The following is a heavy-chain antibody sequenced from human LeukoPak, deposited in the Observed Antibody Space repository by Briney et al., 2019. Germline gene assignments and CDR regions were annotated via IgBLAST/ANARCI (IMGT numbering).Heavy chain of an antibody. CDR2: ISGSGGST. V-gene: IGHV3-23*01. CDR1: GFTFSSYA. D-gene: IGHD2-2*01. CDR3: AKDIVVVPATMNYYYYGMDV. J-gene: IGHJ6*02. Sequence: GGSLRLSCAASGFTFSSYAMSWVRQAPGKGLEWVSAISGSGGSTYYADSVKGRFTISRDNSKNTLYLQMNSLRAEDTAVHYCAKDIVVVPATMNYYYYGMDVWGQGTTVTVSS.